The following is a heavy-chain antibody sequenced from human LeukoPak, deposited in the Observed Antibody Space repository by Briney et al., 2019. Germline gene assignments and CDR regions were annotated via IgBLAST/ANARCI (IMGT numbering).Heavy chain of an antibody. D-gene: IGHD6-13*01. CDR1: GGSISSSSYY. V-gene: IGHV4-39*07. J-gene: IGHJ5*02. CDR2: IYYSGST. Sequence: SETLSLTCTVSGGSISSSSYYWGWIRQPPGKGLEWIGSIYYSGSTYYNPSLKSRVTISVDTSKNQFSLKLSSVTAADTAVYYCARPSAAAGTGGWNWFDPWGQGTLVTVSS. CDR3: ARPSAAAGTGGWNWFDP.